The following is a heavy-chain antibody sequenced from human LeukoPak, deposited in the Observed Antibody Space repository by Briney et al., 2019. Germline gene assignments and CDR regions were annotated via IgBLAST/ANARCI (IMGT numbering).Heavy chain of an antibody. CDR2: ISGSGGST. V-gene: IGHV3-23*01. J-gene: IGHJ4*02. CDR1: GFTFSSYA. CDR3: AKEFPWALMTFDY. Sequence: VGSLRLSCAASGFTFSSYAVSWVRQAPGKGLEWVSAISGSGGSTYYADSVKGRLTISRGNSKNTLYLQMNSLRAEDTAVYYCAKEFPWALMTFDYWGQGTLVTVSS. D-gene: IGHD7-27*01.